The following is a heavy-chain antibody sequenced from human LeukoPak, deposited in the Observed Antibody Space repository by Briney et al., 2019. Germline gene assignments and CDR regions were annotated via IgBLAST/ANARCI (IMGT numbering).Heavy chain of an antibody. J-gene: IGHJ4*02. CDR3: ARGVVAAAGRTFDF. CDR2: IYNSGST. V-gene: IGHV4-59*01. CDR1: GDSFSYFY. Sequence: SETLSLTCTVSGDSFSYFYWSWIRQPPGKGLEWIGYIYNSGSTSYNPSLRSRVTISLDTSQNQFSLKLSSLTAADTAVYYCARGVVAAAGRTFDFWGQGTLVAVSS. D-gene: IGHD6-13*01.